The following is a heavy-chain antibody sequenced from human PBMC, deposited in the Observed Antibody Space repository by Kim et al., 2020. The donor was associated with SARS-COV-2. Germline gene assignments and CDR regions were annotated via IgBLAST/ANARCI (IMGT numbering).Heavy chain of an antibody. J-gene: IGHJ4*02. Sequence: GGSLRLSCAASGLTFSSYAMSWVRQAPGKGLEWVSAISGSGGATFYADSVKGRFTISRDNSKNTLYLQMNSLRAEDTALYYCAKDPSFGGDTCSSNFDYWGQGTLVTVSS. CDR1: GLTFSSYA. CDR2: ISGSGGAT. V-gene: IGHV3-23*01. D-gene: IGHD2-15*01. CDR3: AKDPSFGGDTCSSNFDY.